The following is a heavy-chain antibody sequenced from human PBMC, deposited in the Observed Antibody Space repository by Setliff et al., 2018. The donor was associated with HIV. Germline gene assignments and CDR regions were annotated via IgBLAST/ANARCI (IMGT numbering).Heavy chain of an antibody. CDR1: GGSISSDNW. CDR3: AAFFVTPLMTQDF. D-gene: IGHD4-17*01. V-gene: IGHV4-4*02. J-gene: IGHJ4*02. CDR2: VHHTGYL. Sequence: PSETLSLTCAVSGGSISSDNWWTWVRQAPGKGLEWIAEVHHTGYLNYNPSLKSRVTISRDPSTKQFSLKMTSMNAADTAVYYCAAFFVTPLMTQDFWGQGTLVTVSS.